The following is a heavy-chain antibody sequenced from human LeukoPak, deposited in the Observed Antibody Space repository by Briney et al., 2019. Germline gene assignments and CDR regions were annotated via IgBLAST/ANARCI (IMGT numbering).Heavy chain of an antibody. CDR3: ARNLKNYYDSNGHFDY. J-gene: IGHJ4*02. V-gene: IGHV3-21*01. CDR2: ISSSGDYI. Sequence: GGSLRLSCVASGFTFSSYNINWVRQAPGKGLEWVSSISSSGDYIYYADSVKGRFTISRDNAKNSLYLQMNSLRAEDTAAYYCARNLKNYYDSNGHFDYWGQGTLVTVSS. CDR1: GFTFSSYN. D-gene: IGHD3-22*01.